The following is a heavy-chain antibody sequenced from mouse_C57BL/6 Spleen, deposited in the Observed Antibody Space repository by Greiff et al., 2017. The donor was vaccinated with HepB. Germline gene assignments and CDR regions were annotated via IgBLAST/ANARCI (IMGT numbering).Heavy chain of an antibody. J-gene: IGHJ3*01. D-gene: IGHD1-1*01. V-gene: IGHV1-64*01. CDR1: GYTFTSYW. Sequence: VQLQQPGAELVKPGASVKLSCKASGYTFTSYWMHWVKQRPGQGLEWIGMIHPNSGSTNYNEKFKSKATLTVDKSSSTAYMQLSSLTSEDSAVYYCARYYYEGWFAYWGQGTLVTVSA. CDR2: IHPNSGST. CDR3: ARYYYEGWFAY.